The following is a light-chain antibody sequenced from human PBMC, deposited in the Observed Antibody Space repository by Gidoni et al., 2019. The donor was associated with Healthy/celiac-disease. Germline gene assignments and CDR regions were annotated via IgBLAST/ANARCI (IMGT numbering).Light chain of an antibody. Sequence: SYALTQPPSVSVSPGQTARITCSGDALPKQYAYWYQQKPGQAPVLVIYTDSERPSGIPERFSGSSSGTTVTLTISGVQAEDEADYYCQSADSSGTCVVFGGGTKLTVL. CDR2: TDS. CDR3: QSADSSGTCVV. J-gene: IGLJ2*01. V-gene: IGLV3-25*02. CDR1: ALPKQY.